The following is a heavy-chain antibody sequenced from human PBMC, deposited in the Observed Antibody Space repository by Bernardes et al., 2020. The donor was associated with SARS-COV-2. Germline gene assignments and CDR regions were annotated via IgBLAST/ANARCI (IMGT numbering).Heavy chain of an antibody. V-gene: IGHV3-21*01. CDR3: ARILRDNGFGSGYYDL. D-gene: IGHD4-17*01. CDR2: ITASTTYI. CDR1: GFNFSSYA. Sequence: AGSLSLSCAASGFNFSSYAMNWVRQAPGKGLQWVSSITASTTYIQYTDSVEGRFTVSRDNAKNSLYLEMTSLRAEDTAIYYCARILRDNGFGSGYYDLWGRVTLVTVSS. J-gene: IGHJ2*01.